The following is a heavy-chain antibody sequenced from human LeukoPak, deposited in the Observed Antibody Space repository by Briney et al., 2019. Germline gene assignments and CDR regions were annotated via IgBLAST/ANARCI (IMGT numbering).Heavy chain of an antibody. V-gene: IGHV3-21*01. D-gene: IGHD2-2*01. CDR2: ISTSSRYI. CDR3: ARADCSSSTCYLRRSWFEP. Sequence: PGGSLRLSCAASGFTLSNYDMNWVRQAPGQGLEWVSSISTSSRYIYYKDSVRGRFTISRDDAKNSLYLEMNSLRAEDTAVYYCARADCSSSTCYLRRSWFEPWGQGTLVTVSS. J-gene: IGHJ5*02. CDR1: GFTLSNYD.